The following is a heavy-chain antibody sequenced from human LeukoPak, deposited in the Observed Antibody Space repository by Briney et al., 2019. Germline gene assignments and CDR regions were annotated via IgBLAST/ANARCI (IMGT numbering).Heavy chain of an antibody. J-gene: IGHJ5*02. CDR1: VGSISSYY. Sequence: PSETLSLTCTVSVGSISSYYSSWIPHPPGKGLEWIGYIYYSGSTNYNPSLKSRVTISVDTSKNQFSLKLSSVTAADTAVYYCAREIVATGDNWFDPWGQGTLVTVSS. CDR3: AREIVATGDNWFDP. CDR2: IYYSGST. D-gene: IGHD5-12*01. V-gene: IGHV4-59*01.